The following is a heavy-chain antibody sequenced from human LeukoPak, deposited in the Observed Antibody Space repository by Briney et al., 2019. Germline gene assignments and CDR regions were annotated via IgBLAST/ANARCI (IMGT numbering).Heavy chain of an antibody. Sequence: QSGGSLRLSCAASGFTFSSYGMHWVRQAPGKGLEWVAFIRYDGSNKYYADSVKGRFTISRDNSKNTLYLQMNSLRAEDTAVYYCAKDTVVGATGFVYWGQGTLVTVSS. D-gene: IGHD1-26*01. CDR1: GFTFSSYG. V-gene: IGHV3-30*02. CDR3: AKDTVVGATGFVY. J-gene: IGHJ4*02. CDR2: IRYDGSNK.